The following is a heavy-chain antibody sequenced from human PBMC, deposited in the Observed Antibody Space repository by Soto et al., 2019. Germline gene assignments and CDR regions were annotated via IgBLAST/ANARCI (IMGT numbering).Heavy chain of an antibody. CDR1: WDSVSSNSAA. J-gene: IGHJ6*02. CDR3: ARDSSGWYNEYYYYGMDV. V-gene: IGHV6-1*01. Sequence: SQTLSLTCAISWDSVSSNSAAWNWIRQSPSRGLEWLGRTYYRSKWYNDYAVSVKSRITINPDTSKNQFPLQLNSVTPEDTAVYYCARDSSGWYNEYYYYGMDVWGQGTTVTVSS. CDR2: TYYRSKWYN. D-gene: IGHD6-19*01.